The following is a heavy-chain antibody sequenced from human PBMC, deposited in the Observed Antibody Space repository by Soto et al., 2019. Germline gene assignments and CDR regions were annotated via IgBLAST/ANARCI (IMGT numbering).Heavy chain of an antibody. V-gene: IGHV1-18*01. CDR2: ISAYNGNT. J-gene: IGHJ6*03. CDR1: GYTFTSYG. Sequence: GASVKVSCKASGYTFTSYGISWVRQAPGQGLEWMGWISAYNGNTDYAQKLQGRVTMTTDTSTSTAYMELSSLRSDDTAVYYCARRGFAVVVPAARYYYYMDVWGKGTTVTVSS. D-gene: IGHD2-2*01. CDR3: ARRGFAVVVPAARYYYYMDV.